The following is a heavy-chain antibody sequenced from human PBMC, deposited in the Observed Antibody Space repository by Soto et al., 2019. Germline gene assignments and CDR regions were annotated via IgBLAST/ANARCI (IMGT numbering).Heavy chain of an antibody. J-gene: IGHJ2*01. V-gene: IGHV4-4*07. D-gene: IGHD2-8*01. CDR1: GDFISNYY. Sequence: PSETLSLTCTVSGDFISNYYWSWIRQPAGKGLESLGRISASGRSNYNPSLQSRVAMSLDTSKNQFSLRLTSLTAADTAVYFCARGMGRYFDLWGRGTLVTVSS. CDR2: ISASGRS. CDR3: ARGMGRYFDL.